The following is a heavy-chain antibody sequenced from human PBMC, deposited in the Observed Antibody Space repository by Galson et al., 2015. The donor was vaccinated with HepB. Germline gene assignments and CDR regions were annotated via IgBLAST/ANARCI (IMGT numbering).Heavy chain of an antibody. CDR1: GFTFRTSW. D-gene: IGHD2-15*01. Sequence: SLRLSCATSGFTFRTSWMTWVRQGPGRGLEWVANINADGSDEFYVDSVKDRFIISRDNAKNSLYLQMNSLRAEDTGVYYCATDGGWFRLDPWGQGTLVTVSS. CDR2: INADGSDE. J-gene: IGHJ5*02. V-gene: IGHV3-7*01. CDR3: ATDGGWFRLDP.